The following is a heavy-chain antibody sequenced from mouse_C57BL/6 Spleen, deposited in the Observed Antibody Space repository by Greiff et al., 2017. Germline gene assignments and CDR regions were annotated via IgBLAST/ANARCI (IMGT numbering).Heavy chain of an antibody. D-gene: IGHD2-5*01. Sequence: VQVVESGPELVKPGASVKISCKASGYSFTSYYIHWVKQRPGQGLEWIGWIYPGSGNTKYNEKFKGKATLTADTSSSTAYMQLSSLTSEDSAVYYCARPYSNYEGAMDYWGQGTSVTVSS. CDR2: IYPGSGNT. J-gene: IGHJ4*01. V-gene: IGHV1-66*01. CDR1: GYSFTSYY. CDR3: ARPYSNYEGAMDY.